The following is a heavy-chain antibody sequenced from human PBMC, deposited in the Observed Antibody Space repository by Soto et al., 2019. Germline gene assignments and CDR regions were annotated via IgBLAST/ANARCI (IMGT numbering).Heavy chain of an antibody. CDR2: IYFRGTT. D-gene: IGHD3-22*01. CDR1: VGSISSYY. J-gene: IGHJ4*02. V-gene: IGHV4-59*01. CDR3: ARMNYYDTSGYPFDY. Sequence: SETLSLTCTVSVGSISSYYWSWIRQPPGKGLEWIGYIYFRGTTNYNPSLKSRVTMSADTSKNQFSLKLNSVTAADTAVYYCARMNYYDTSGYPFDYWGQGMMVTVSS.